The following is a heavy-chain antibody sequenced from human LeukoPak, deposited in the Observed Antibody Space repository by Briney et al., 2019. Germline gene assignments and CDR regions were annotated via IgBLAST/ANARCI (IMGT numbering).Heavy chain of an antibody. V-gene: IGHV1-18*01. D-gene: IGHD2-2*02. Sequence: ASVKVSCKASGYTFTSYGISWVRQAPGQGLEWTGWISAYNGNTNYAQKLQGRVTMTTDTSTSTAYMELRSLRSDDTAVYYCARAKGYCSSTSCYTRGYYYYMDVWGKGTTVTVSS. CDR1: GYTFTSYG. CDR2: ISAYNGNT. J-gene: IGHJ6*03. CDR3: ARAKGYCSSTSCYTRGYYYYMDV.